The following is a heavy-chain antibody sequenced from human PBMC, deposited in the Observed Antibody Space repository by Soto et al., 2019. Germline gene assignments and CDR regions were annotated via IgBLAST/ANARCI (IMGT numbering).Heavy chain of an antibody. V-gene: IGHV3-13*04. Sequence: WGSLRLSCSASGFTFISYDIHFFRQCPGKGLEWVSAIGTAGDTNYAGSVKGRFTISRENAKNSLYLQMNSLRAGDTAIYFCARAIGPTLFDYWGQGTLVTVSS. CDR1: GFTFISYD. J-gene: IGHJ4*02. CDR3: ARAIGPTLFDY. D-gene: IGHD3-22*01. CDR2: IGTAGDT.